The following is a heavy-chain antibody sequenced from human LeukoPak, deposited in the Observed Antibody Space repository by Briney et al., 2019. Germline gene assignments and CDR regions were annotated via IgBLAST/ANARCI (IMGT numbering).Heavy chain of an antibody. J-gene: IGHJ4*02. CDR2: ISSSSNYI. V-gene: IGHV3-21*01. Sequence: PGGSLRLSCAASGFTFSSYSMNWVRQAPGKGLEWVSSISSSSNYIYYIESVKGRFTISRDNSKKTLYLQMNSLRDEDTAVYYCAKGLRGDLPTASDYWGQGTLVTVSS. CDR3: AKGLRGDLPTASDY. D-gene: IGHD3-16*01. CDR1: GFTFSSYS.